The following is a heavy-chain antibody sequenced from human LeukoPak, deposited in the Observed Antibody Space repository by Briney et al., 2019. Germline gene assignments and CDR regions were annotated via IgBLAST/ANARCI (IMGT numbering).Heavy chain of an antibody. CDR1: GGSISSYY. J-gene: IGHJ3*02. Sequence: SETLSLTCTVSGGSISSYYWSWIRQPPGKGLEWLGYIYYSGSTNYNPSLKSRVTISVDTSKNQFSLKLSSVTAADTAVYYCASITMVRGVIFAFDIWGQGTMVTVSS. CDR3: ASITMVRGVIFAFDI. D-gene: IGHD3-10*01. V-gene: IGHV4-59*08. CDR2: IYYSGST.